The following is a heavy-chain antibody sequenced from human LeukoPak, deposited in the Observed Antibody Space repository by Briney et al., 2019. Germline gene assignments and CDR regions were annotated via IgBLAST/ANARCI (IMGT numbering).Heavy chain of an antibody. D-gene: IGHD6-6*01. CDR1: GGSISSYY. Sequence: PSETLSLTCTVSGGSISSYYWSWIRQPPGKGLEWIGYIYYSGSTNYNPSLKSRVTVSVDTSKNQFSLKLSSVTAADTAVYYCAKDDPYSSLTDYWGQGTLVTVSS. CDR3: AKDDPYSSLTDY. J-gene: IGHJ4*02. CDR2: IYYSGST. V-gene: IGHV4-59*01.